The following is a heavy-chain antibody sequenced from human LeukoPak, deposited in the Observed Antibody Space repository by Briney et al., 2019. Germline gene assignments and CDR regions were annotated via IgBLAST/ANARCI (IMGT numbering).Heavy chain of an antibody. V-gene: IGHV3-7*01. J-gene: IGHJ4*02. CDR2: IKQDGSDN. Sequence: GGSLRLSCAASGFNFDIYWMSWVRQAPGKGLEWVANIKQDGSDNYHVDSVRGRFTISRDNGNNILYLQMNSLRAEDTAVYYCAKDGPTTPLGNYFDYWGQGTLVTVSS. D-gene: IGHD4-11*01. CDR3: AKDGPTTPLGNYFDY. CDR1: GFNFDIYW.